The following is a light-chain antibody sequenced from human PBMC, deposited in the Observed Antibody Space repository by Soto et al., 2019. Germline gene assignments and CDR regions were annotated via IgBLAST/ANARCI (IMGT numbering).Light chain of an antibody. CDR1: SSNIGSNY. Sequence: QSVLTQPPSASGTPVQRVTISCSGSSSNIGSNYVYWYQQLPGTAPKLLIYRNNQRPSGVPDRFSGSKSGTSASLAISGLRSEDEADYYCAAWDDSLSGGVFGTGTKVTVL. J-gene: IGLJ1*01. CDR2: RNN. V-gene: IGLV1-47*01. CDR3: AAWDDSLSGGV.